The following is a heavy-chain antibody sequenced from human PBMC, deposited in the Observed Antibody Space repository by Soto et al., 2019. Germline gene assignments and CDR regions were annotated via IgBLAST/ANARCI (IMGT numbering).Heavy chain of an antibody. J-gene: IGHJ4*02. Sequence: PGGSLRLSCAASGFTFSSYGMHWVRQAPGKGLEWVAVISYDGSNKYYADSVEGRFTISRDNSKNTLYLQMNSLRAEDTAVYYCAKEALNYYDSSGYLYYFDYWGQGTLVTVSS. CDR3: AKEALNYYDSSGYLYYFDY. V-gene: IGHV3-30*18. CDR2: ISYDGSNK. D-gene: IGHD3-22*01. CDR1: GFTFSSYG.